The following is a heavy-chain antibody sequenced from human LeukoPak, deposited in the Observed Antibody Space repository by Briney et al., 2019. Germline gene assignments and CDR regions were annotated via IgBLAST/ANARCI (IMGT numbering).Heavy chain of an antibody. Sequence: ASVKVSCKASGYTFTGYYMHWVRQAPGQGLEWVGWINPNSGGTNYAQKFQGRVTMSRDTSISTAYMELSRLRSDDTAVYYCARDDARYDFWSGYYGIDYWGQGTLVTVSS. J-gene: IGHJ4*02. D-gene: IGHD3-3*01. CDR2: INPNSGGT. V-gene: IGHV1-2*02. CDR1: GYTFTGYY. CDR3: ARDDARYDFWSGYYGIDY.